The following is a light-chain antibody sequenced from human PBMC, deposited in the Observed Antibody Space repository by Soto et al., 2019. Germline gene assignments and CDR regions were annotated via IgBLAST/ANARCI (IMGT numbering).Light chain of an antibody. Sequence: DIQMTQSPSSLSASIGDRVTIACRASQGIGNYIAWLPQKPGKGPKLLIYAASTLQSGVPSRFSGSGSGTDFTLSISNLQPEDVAVYYCQKYNSARWTFGQGTKVEMK. CDR3: QKYNSARWT. J-gene: IGKJ1*01. CDR1: QGIGNY. V-gene: IGKV1-27*01. CDR2: AAS.